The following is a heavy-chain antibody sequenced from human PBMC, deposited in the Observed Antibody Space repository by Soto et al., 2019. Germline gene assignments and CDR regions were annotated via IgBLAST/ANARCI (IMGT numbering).Heavy chain of an antibody. J-gene: IGHJ4*02. CDR3: AKEKARRYGDIDY. Sequence: PAGSLRLACAASGFTFSGYAMNVVFQAKGKGLEWVAVITSDGNNTYYADSVKGRFTISRDNSKNTLYLQMNSLRAEDTAVYYCAKEKARRYGDIDYWGQGTLVTVSS. CDR1: GFTFSGYA. CDR2: ITSDGNNT. V-gene: IGHV3-30*18. D-gene: IGHD4-17*01.